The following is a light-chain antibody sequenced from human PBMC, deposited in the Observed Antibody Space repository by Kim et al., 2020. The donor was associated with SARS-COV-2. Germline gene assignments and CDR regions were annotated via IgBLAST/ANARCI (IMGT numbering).Light chain of an antibody. J-gene: IGLJ2*01. CDR2: YDG. Sequence: APGQTAKISCGVNNIGGKTVHWYQQQPDQAPVFVIRYDGDRPSGIPERFSGSSSGNTATLTISRVRAGDEADFYCQVWDSYHDHVLFGGGTQLTVL. V-gene: IGLV3-21*04. CDR1: NIGGKT. CDR3: QVWDSYHDHVL.